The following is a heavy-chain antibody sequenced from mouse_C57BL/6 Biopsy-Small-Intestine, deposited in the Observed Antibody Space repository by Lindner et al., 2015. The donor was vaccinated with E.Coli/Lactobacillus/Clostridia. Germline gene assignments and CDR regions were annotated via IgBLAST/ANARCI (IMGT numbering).Heavy chain of an antibody. Sequence: SVKVSCKVSGYTLTELSMHWVRQAPGKGLEWMGSFDPEDDETIYAQKFQGRVTMTEDTSTDTAYMELSSLRSEDTAVYYCATGRDVYSSSWDYDAFDIWGQGTVVTVSS. V-gene: IGHV14-2*02. D-gene: IGHD2-3*01. CDR2: FDPEDDET. CDR3: ATGRDVYSSSWDYDAFDI. J-gene: IGHJ3*01. CDR1: GYTLTELS.